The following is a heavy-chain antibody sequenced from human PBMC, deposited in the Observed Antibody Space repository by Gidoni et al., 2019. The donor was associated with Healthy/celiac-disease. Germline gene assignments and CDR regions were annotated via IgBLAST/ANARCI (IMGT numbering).Heavy chain of an antibody. CDR2: ISYDGSNK. V-gene: IGHV3-30*18. CDR3: AKDSLYYYGSGSYLGY. D-gene: IGHD3-10*01. Sequence: QVQLVESGGGVVQPGRSLRLSCAASGFTFRRYGMHWVRQAPGKGLEWVAVISYDGSNKYYADSVKGRFTISRDNSKNTLYLQMNSLRAEDTAVYYCAKDSLYYYGSGSYLGYWGQGTLVTVSS. J-gene: IGHJ4*02. CDR1: GFTFRRYG.